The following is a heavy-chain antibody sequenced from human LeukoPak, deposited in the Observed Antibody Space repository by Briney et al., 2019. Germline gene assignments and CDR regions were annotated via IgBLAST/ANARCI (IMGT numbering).Heavy chain of an antibody. CDR3: ARRIGYCSSTSCYAWFDY. Sequence: GEPLKISCKGSGYSFTSYWIGWVRQMPGKGLEWMGIIYPGDSDTRYSPSFQGQVTISADKSISTAYLQWSSLKASDTAMYYCARRIGYCSSTSCYAWFDYWGQGTLVTVSS. D-gene: IGHD2-2*01. CDR1: GYSFTSYW. V-gene: IGHV5-51*01. CDR2: IYPGDSDT. J-gene: IGHJ4*02.